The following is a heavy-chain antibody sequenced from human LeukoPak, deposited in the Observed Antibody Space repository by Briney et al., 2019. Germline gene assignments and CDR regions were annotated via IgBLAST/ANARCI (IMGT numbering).Heavy chain of an antibody. J-gene: IGHJ4*02. CDR3: ARDGVSFDL. CDR1: GFTFSSYA. V-gene: IGHV3-23*01. Sequence: GGSLRLSCAASGFTFSSYAMSWVRQAPGQGLEWVSALSGSGGSTYYADSVKGRFTISRDNSKNTLYLQMSSLRAEDTAVYYCARDGVSFDLWGQGVLVSVCS. D-gene: IGHD2-8*01. CDR2: LSGSGGST.